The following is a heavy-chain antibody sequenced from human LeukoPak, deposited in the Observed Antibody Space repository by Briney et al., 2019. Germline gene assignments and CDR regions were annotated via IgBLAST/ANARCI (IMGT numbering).Heavy chain of an antibody. J-gene: IGHJ4*02. CDR3: ARDIWGGDAYYYDSSGYDEDY. CDR1: GYTFTSYG. V-gene: IGHV1-18*01. D-gene: IGHD3-22*01. Sequence: GASVKVSCKASGYTFTSYGISWVRQAPGQGLEWMGWISAYNGNTNYAQKLQGRVTMTTDTSTSTAYMELRSLRSDDTAVYYCARDIWGGDAYYYDSSGYDEDYWGQGTLVTVSS. CDR2: ISAYNGNT.